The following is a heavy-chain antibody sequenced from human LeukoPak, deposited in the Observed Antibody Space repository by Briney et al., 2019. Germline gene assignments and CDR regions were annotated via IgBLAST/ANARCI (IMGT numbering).Heavy chain of an antibody. J-gene: IGHJ4*02. V-gene: IGHV1-18*01. CDR1: GYTFTSYG. Sequence: GASVKVSCKASGYTFTSYGISWVRQAPGQGLEWMGWISAYNGNTNYAQKLQGRVTMTTDTSTSTAYMELRSLRSDDTAVYYCARGGNYYDSSGHFHYWGQGTLVTVSS. CDR2: ISAYNGNT. D-gene: IGHD3-22*01. CDR3: ARGGNYYDSSGHFHY.